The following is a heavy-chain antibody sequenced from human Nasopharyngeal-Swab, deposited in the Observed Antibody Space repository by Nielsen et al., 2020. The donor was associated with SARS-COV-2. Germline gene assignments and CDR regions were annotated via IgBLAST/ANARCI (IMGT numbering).Heavy chain of an antibody. V-gene: IGHV1-69*01. CDR2: IIPIFGTA. J-gene: IGHJ3*02. D-gene: IGHD4-17*01. Sequence: WVRQAPGQGPEWMGGIIPIFGTANYAQKFQGRVTITADESTSTAYMELSSLRSEDTAVYYCARGGPYGLMLLISSAFDIWGQGTMVTVSS. CDR3: ARGGPYGLMLLISSAFDI.